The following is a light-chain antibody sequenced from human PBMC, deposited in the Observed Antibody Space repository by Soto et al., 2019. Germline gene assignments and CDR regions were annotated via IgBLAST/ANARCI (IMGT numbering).Light chain of an antibody. J-gene: IGLJ1*01. CDR2: EVS. CDR1: SSDVGAYDF. CDR3: SSHTTSNTRV. V-gene: IGLV2-14*03. Sequence: QSALTQPASVSGSPGQSIAISCTGTSSDVGAYDFVSWYQQHPDKAPKLPIYEVSNRPSGVSDRFSGSKSVNTATLTISGLQAEDEADYYCSSHTTSNTRVFGTGTKLTVL.